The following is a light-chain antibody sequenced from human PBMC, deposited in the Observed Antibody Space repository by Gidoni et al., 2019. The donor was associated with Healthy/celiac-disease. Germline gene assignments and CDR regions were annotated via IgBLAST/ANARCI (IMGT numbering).Light chain of an antibody. J-gene: IGKJ5*01. CDR3: QQRSNWPPEIT. CDR1: QSVSSY. CDR2: DAS. V-gene: IGKV3-11*01. Sequence: EIVFTQSPATLSLSPGERATLSCRASQSVSSYLAWYQQKPGQAPRLLIYDASNRATGIPARFSGSGSGTDFTLTISSLEPEDFAVDYCQQRSNWPPEITFGQGTRLEIK.